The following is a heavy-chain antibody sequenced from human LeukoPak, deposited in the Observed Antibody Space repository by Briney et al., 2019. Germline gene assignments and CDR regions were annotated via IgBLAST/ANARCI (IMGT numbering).Heavy chain of an antibody. CDR1: GFIFSSYS. J-gene: IGHJ6*02. D-gene: IGHD3-3*01. CDR3: ARSPLRFWEWFDYYGMDV. CDR2: ISSSSSYI. Sequence: GGSLRLSCAASGFIFSSYSMNWVRQAPGKGLEWVSSISSSSSYIYYADSVKGRFTISRDNAKNSLYLQMNSLRAEDTAVYYCARSPLRFWEWFDYYGMDVWGQGTTVTVSS. V-gene: IGHV3-21*01.